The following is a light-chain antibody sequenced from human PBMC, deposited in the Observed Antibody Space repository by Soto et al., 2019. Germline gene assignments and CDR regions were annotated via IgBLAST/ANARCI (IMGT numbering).Light chain of an antibody. CDR3: SLYISSSVI. J-gene: IGLJ2*01. CDR2: DVS. V-gene: IGLV2-14*03. CDR1: SSDVGGYNY. Sequence: HSALTQPASVSGSPGQSITISCTGASSDVGGYNYVSWYQQHPGKAPKLMIYDVSNRPSGVSNRFSGSKSANTASLTISGLQAEDEADYYCSLYISSSVIFGGGTKLTVL.